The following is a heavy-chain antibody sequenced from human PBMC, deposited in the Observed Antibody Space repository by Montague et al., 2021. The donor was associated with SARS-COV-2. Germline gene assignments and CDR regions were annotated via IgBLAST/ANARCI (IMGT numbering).Heavy chain of an antibody. J-gene: IGHJ6*02. CDR2: IYTSGST. Sequence: SETLSLTCTVSGGSISSYYWSWIRQPAGKGLEWIGRIYTSGSTNYNPSLKSRVTMSVDTSKSQFSLKLSSVTAADTAVCYCARDGSAVAGLPRSYGLDVWGQGTTVTVSS. D-gene: IGHD6-19*01. CDR3: ARDGSAVAGLPRSYGLDV. CDR1: GGSISSYY. V-gene: IGHV4-4*07.